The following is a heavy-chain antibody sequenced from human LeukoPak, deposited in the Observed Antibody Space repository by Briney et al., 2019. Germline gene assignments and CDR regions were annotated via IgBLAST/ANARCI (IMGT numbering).Heavy chain of an antibody. CDR1: GFTFSNYA. Sequence: GGSLRLSCAASGFTFSNYAMSWVRQAPGKGLEWVSTISGSGGSTFYADSVKGRFTISRDNSQNTLYLQMESLRVEDTAVYYCVRGGWGASWSNWGQGTLVTVSS. J-gene: IGHJ4*02. V-gene: IGHV3-23*01. D-gene: IGHD6-19*01. CDR2: ISGSGGST. CDR3: VRGGWGASWSN.